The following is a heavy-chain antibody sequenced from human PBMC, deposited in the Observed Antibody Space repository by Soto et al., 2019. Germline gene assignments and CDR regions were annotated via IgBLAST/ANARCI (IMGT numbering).Heavy chain of an antibody. CDR3: VRDPYTNNWHDAGMDF. V-gene: IGHV3-7*01. Sequence: GGAGRLSCLWFQFSLISYWMGGVRPATGEGLEGVANRRQDGSDKYYVDSVKGRFTISRDNARNSLYLQINSLAAEATAVYYGVRDPYTNNWHDAGMDFWGQGTTVTVSS. J-gene: IGHJ6*02. CDR2: RRQDGSDK. D-gene: IGHD1-1*01. CDR1: QFSLISYW.